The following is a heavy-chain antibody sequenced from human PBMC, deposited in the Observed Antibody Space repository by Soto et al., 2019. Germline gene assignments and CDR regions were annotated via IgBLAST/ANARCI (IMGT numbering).Heavy chain of an antibody. CDR1: GGTFNSYA. V-gene: IGHV1-69*17. J-gene: IGHJ6*02. Sequence: QVQLVQSGAEVKKPGSSVKGSCKALGGTFNSYAVRWVRQAPGQGLEWMGGITPLFGVADYAQKFQGRITITADTSTSTAYMEMSSLKSEDTAVYYCASDPRITLIRSCYSLAVWGQGTTVTVSS. D-gene: IGHD2-21*01. CDR3: ASDPRITLIRSCYSLAV. CDR2: ITPLFGVA.